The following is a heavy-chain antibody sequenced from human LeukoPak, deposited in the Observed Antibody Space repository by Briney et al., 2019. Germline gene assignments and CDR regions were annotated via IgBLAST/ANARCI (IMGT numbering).Heavy chain of an antibody. J-gene: IGHJ5*02. V-gene: IGHV6-1*01. CDR2: TYYRSTWYN. D-gene: IGHD2-2*01. CDR1: GDSVSSNSVT. Sequence: SQTLSLTCAISGDSVSSNSVTWNWIRQSPSRGLEWLGRTYYRSTWYNDYAVSVRGRITVNPDTSKNQFSLHLNSVTPEDTAVYYCARRLTQYDCFDPWGQGILVTDSS. CDR3: ARRLTQYDCFDP.